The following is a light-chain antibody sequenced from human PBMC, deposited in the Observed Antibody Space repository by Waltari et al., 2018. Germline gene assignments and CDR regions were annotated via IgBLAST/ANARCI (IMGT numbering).Light chain of an antibody. CDR1: RSNIGTESD. CDR2: GKN. V-gene: IGLV1-40*01. J-gene: IGLJ2*01. Sequence: QSVLTQPPSVSGAPGQRVTLSCTGSRSNIGTESDVNRYRQLPGTAPQLLIYGKNNRPSGVPDRFSGSKSGTSASLAITGLQAEDEADYYCQSYDSSLTASVFGGGTKLTVL. CDR3: QSYDSSLTASV.